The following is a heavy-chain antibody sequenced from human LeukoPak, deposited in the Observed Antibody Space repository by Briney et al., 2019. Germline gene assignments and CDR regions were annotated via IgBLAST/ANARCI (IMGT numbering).Heavy chain of an antibody. CDR3: ARECQQGWFDP. J-gene: IGHJ5*02. Sequence: SVKVSCKASGGTFSSYAISWVRQAPGQGLEWMGRIIPILGIANYAQKFQGRVTITADKSTSTAYMELSSLRSEDTAVYYCARECQQGWFDPWGQGTLVTVSS. D-gene: IGHD2-2*01. CDR2: IIPILGIA. CDR1: GGTFSSYA. V-gene: IGHV1-69*04.